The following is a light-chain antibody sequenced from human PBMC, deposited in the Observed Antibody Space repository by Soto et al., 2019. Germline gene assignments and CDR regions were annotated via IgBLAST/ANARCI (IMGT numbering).Light chain of an antibody. V-gene: IGKV1-39*01. Sequence: IQMTLSTSSLSASVGDRVSITCPASQSITSYLNWYQQKPGKAPKLLIYAASSLQSGVPSRFSGSGSGTDFTLTISSLQPEDFATYYCQQSYSTPLTFGGGTKVDI. CDR2: AAS. J-gene: IGKJ4*01. CDR3: QQSYSTPLT. CDR1: QSITSY.